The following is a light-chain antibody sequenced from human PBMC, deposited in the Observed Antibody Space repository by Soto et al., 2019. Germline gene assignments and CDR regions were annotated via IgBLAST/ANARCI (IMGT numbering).Light chain of an antibody. Sequence: ALTQPASVSGSPGQSITISCTGSTSDVGAYNYVSWYKHHPGQAPQLMIYEVSNRPSGVSNRLSGSKSGNPASLTISGLQCDDEGDYYCSSKTSSSSRVVFGTGTKVTVL. CDR3: SSKTSSSSRVV. CDR1: TSDVGAYNY. J-gene: IGLJ1*01. V-gene: IGLV2-14*01. CDR2: EVS.